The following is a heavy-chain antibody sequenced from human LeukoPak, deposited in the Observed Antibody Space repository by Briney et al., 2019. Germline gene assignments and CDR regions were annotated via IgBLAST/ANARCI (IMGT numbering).Heavy chain of an antibody. Sequence: GGSLRLSCAASGFTFKNYAINWVRQAPGKGLEWVSRISGSGATTDYADSVKGRFTVSRDNSKNTVYLQMTSLRAEDTAIYYCAKDSDISAFFDYWGQGTPVTVSS. CDR1: GFTFKNYA. J-gene: IGHJ4*02. D-gene: IGHD2-15*01. CDR3: AKDSDISAFFDY. CDR2: ISGSGATT. V-gene: IGHV3-23*01.